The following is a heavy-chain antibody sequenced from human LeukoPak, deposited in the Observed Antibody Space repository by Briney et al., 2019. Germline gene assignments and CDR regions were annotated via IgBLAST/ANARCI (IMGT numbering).Heavy chain of an antibody. CDR3: ARQGTIFGVDKYYYYYMDV. Sequence: GGSLRLSCAASGFTFSSYAMHWVRQAPGKGLEWVAVISYDGSNKYYADSVKGRFTISRDNSKNTLYLQMNSLRAEDTAVYYCARQGTIFGVDKYYYYYMDVWGKGTTVTVSS. CDR1: GFTFSSYA. J-gene: IGHJ6*03. CDR2: ISYDGSNK. D-gene: IGHD3-3*01. V-gene: IGHV3-30*04.